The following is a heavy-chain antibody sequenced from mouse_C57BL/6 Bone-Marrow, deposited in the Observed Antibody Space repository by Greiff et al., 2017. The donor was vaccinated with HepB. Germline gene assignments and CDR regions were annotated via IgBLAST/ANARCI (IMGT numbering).Heavy chain of an antibody. V-gene: IGHV1-72*01. J-gene: IGHJ2*01. CDR2: IDPNSGGT. Sequence: VQLQQPGAELVKPGASVKLSCKASGYTFTSYWMHWVKQRPGRCLEWIGRIDPNSGGTKYNEKFKSKATLTVDKPSSTAYMQLSSLTSEDSAVYYCARLFFTTVVATRDWGQGTTLTVSS. CDR1: GYTFTSYW. D-gene: IGHD1-1*01. CDR3: ARLFFTTVVATRD.